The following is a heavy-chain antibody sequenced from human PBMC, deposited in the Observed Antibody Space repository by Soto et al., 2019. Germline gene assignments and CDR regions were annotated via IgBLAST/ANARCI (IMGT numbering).Heavy chain of an antibody. CDR2: INPSGGST. CDR1: GYTFTSYY. CDR3: ARDRGSSGWKYAFDI. J-gene: IGHJ3*02. Sequence: GASVKVSCKASGYTFTSYYMHWVRQVPGQGLEWMGIINPSGGSTSYAQKFQGRVTMTRDTSTSTVYMELSSLRSEDTAVYYCARDRGSSGWKYAFDIWGQGTMVTVSS. D-gene: IGHD6-19*01. V-gene: IGHV1-46*03.